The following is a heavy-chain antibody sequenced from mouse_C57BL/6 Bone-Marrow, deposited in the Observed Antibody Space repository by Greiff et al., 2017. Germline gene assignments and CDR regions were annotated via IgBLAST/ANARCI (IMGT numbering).Heavy chain of an antibody. CDR3: ARRGPYSSWFAY. CDR1: GYTFTTYP. V-gene: IGHV1-47*01. CDR2: FHPYNDDT. J-gene: IGHJ3*01. Sequence: VQLQQSGAELVKPGASVKMSCKASGYTFTTYPIEWMKQNHGKSLEWIGNFHPYNDDTKSNEKFKGKATLTVEQSSSTVYLELSRLTSDDSAVYCCARRGPYSSWFAYWGQGTLVTVSA. D-gene: IGHD6-5*01.